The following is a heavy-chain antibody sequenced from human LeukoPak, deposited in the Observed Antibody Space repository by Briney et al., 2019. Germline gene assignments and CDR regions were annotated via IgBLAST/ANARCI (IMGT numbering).Heavy chain of an antibody. CDR3: ARSGIGRGFDI. CDR2: INKDATIT. CDR1: AFSMNDFW. D-gene: IGHD2/OR15-2a*01. J-gene: IGHJ3*02. V-gene: IGHV3-74*01. Sequence: GSLRLSCAASAFSMNDFWMHWVRQGPGKGLEWVSRINKDATITTNADSVKGRFTVSRDNVKNMGYLDMNGLRGDDTAVYYCARSGIGRGFDIWGRGATVTVSS.